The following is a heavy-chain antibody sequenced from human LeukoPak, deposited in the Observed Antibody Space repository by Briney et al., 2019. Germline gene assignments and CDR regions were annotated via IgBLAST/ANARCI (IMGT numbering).Heavy chain of an antibody. CDR3: ARARGYSYGLYYFDY. Sequence: VASVKVSCKASGYTFTSYDINWVRQAPGQGLEWMGGIIPIFGAANYAQKFQGRVTITADESTSTAYMELSSLRSEDTAVYYCARARGYSYGLYYFDYWGQGTLVTVSS. D-gene: IGHD5-18*01. CDR1: GYTFTSYD. CDR2: IIPIFGAA. V-gene: IGHV1-69*13. J-gene: IGHJ4*02.